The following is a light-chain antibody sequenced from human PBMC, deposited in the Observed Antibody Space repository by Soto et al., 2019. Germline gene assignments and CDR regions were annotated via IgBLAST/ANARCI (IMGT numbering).Light chain of an antibody. J-gene: IGLJ2*01. CDR3: SSYSSANTVI. CDR2: EVG. CDR1: SSDIGGYIY. V-gene: IGLV2-14*01. Sequence: QSALTQPASVSASPGQSITISCTGTSSDIGGYIYVSWYQHHPGKAPRLMIYEVGSRPSGVSNRFSGSKSGNTASLTISGLQAEDEAQYYCSSYSSANTVIFGGGTKVTVL.